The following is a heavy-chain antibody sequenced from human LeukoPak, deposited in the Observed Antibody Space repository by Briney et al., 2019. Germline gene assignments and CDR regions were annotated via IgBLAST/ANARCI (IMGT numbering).Heavy chain of an antibody. J-gene: IGHJ4*02. Sequence: PGGSLRLSCAASGFTLGNYVMYWVRQAPGKGLEWVTLSRFDTTGKYYADSVKGRFTVSRDNSRNTLYLQMNSLRTEDTAMYYCAKGISNWGNFDDWGQGTLVTVSS. V-gene: IGHV3-30*02. CDR3: AKGISNWGNFDD. D-gene: IGHD7-27*01. CDR2: SRFDTTGK. CDR1: GFTLGNYV.